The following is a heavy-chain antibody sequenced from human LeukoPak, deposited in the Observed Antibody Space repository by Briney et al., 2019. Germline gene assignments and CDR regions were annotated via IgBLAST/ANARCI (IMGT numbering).Heavy chain of an antibody. CDR1: GFTFSSYW. D-gene: IGHD6-13*01. J-gene: IGHJ4*02. V-gene: IGHV3-7*01. CDR2: IKQDGSEK. CDR3: ARIGYSSSCFDY. Sequence: GGSLRLSCAASGFTFSSYWMSWVRQAPGKGLEWVVNIKQDGSEKHYVDSMKGRFTISRDNAKNSVYLQMNSLRAEDTAVYYCARIGYSSSCFDYWGQGTLVTVSS.